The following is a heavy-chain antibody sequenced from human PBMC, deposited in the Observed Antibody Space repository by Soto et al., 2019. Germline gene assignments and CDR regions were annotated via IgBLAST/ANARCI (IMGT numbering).Heavy chain of an antibody. V-gene: IGHV4-39*01. CDR2: IYYSGST. Sequence: SETLSLTCTVSGGSISSNTYYWAWIRRPPGKGLEWIGSIYYSGSTYYNPSLKSRVTISVDTSKNQFSLKLSSVTAADTAVYYCARNYYYYGSTYGCWLDPWGQGTLVTVSS. CDR3: ARNYYYYGSTYGCWLDP. D-gene: IGHD3-10*01. J-gene: IGHJ5*02. CDR1: GGSISSNTYY.